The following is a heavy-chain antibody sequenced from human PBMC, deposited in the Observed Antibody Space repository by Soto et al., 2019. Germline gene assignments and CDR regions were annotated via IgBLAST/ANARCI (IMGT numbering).Heavy chain of an antibody. CDR3: ARVGPWVPYYYDSSPYTFENWFDP. CDR1: GYSISTGYY. V-gene: IGHV4-38-2*01. Sequence: SETLSLTCAVPGYSISTGYYWCWLRQPPGKGLVWIGIIYHGGSTYYNPSLNSRVTLSIDMTKNLVYLILNSVHAADTAVYYCARVGPWVPYYYDSSPYTFENWFDPWGQGTLVTVSS. D-gene: IGHD3-22*01. CDR2: IYHGGST. J-gene: IGHJ5*02.